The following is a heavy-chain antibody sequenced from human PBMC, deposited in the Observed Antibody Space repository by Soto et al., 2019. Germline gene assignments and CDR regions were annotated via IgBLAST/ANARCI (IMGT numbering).Heavy chain of an antibody. CDR2: IIPILGIA. V-gene: IGHV1-69*02. CDR1: GGTFSSYT. Sequence: ASVKVSCKASGGTFSSYTISWVRQAPGQGLEWMGRIIPILGIANYAQKFQGRVAITADKSTSTAYMELSSLRSEDTAVYYCASGDYRELDYFDYWGQGTLVTVSS. CDR3: ASGDYRELDYFDY. J-gene: IGHJ4*02. D-gene: IGHD4-4*01.